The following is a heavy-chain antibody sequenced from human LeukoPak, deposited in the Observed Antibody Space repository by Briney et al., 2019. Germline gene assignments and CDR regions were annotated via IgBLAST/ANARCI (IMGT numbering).Heavy chain of an antibody. CDR3: ARSTLVPQGYYYGMEV. CDR1: GFTFSSYR. V-gene: IGHV3-33*01. D-gene: IGHD2-2*01. Sequence: GGSLRLSCSASGFTFSSYRMHWVRQAPGKGLEWVAVIWYDGSNKYYADSVKGRFTISRDNSKNTLYLQMNSLRAEDTAVYYCARSTLVPQGYYYGMEVWGQGTTVTVSS. J-gene: IGHJ6*02. CDR2: IWYDGSNK.